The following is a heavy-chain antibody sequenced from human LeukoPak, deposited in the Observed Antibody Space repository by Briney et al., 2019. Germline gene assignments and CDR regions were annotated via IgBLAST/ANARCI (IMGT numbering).Heavy chain of an antibody. CDR2: INPNSGGT. Sequence: ASVKVSCKASGYTFTGYYMHWVRQAPGQGLEWMGWINPNSGGTNYAQKFQGRVTMTRDMATSTDYMEVSSLRSEDTAVYYCARDNSVGDSAWWFDPWDQGTLVTVSS. V-gene: IGHV1-2*02. J-gene: IGHJ5*02. CDR3: ARDNSVGDSAWWFDP. CDR1: GYTFTGYY. D-gene: IGHD5-12*01.